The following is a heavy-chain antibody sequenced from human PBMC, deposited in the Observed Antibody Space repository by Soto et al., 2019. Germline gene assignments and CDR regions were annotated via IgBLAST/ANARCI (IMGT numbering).Heavy chain of an antibody. D-gene: IGHD6-13*01. Sequence: GGSLRLSCATSGFTFSDYNMNWVRQAPGKGLEWLSYISTSSSTMYYTDSVKGRFTISRDNAKNSLYLQMNNLRAEDTAVYYCARDHSSSWYIWFDPWGQGTLVTVSS. CDR2: ISTSSSTM. CDR3: ARDHSSSWYIWFDP. V-gene: IGHV3-48*01. J-gene: IGHJ5*02. CDR1: GFTFSDYN.